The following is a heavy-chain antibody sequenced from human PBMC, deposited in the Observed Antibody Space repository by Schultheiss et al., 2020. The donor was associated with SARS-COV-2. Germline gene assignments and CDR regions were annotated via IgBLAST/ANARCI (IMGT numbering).Heavy chain of an antibody. CDR1: GGSISSYY. D-gene: IGHD3-3*01. Sequence: SETLSLTCTVSGGSISSYYWSWIRQPPGKGLEWIGYIYYSGSTNYNPSLKSRVTISVDTSKNQFSLKLSSVTAADTAVYYCARDQSFGDCYDYWGQGTLVTVSS. J-gene: IGHJ4*02. CDR3: ARDQSFGDCYDY. V-gene: IGHV4-59*12. CDR2: IYYSGST.